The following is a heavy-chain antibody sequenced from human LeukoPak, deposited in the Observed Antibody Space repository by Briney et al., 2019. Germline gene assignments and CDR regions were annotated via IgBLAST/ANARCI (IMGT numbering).Heavy chain of an antibody. CDR2: IIPIFGTA. J-gene: IGHJ4*02. CDR1: GGTFSSYA. V-gene: IGHV1-69*05. Sequence: SVKVSCKASGGTFSSYAISWVRQAPGQGLEWMGRIIPIFGTANYAQKFQGRVTITTDESTSTAYMELSSLRSEVTAVYYCARDVVITKSFDYWGQGTLVTVSS. D-gene: IGHD3-22*01. CDR3: ARDVVITKSFDY.